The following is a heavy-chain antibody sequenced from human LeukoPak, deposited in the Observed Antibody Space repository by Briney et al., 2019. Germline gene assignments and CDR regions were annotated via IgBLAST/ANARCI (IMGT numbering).Heavy chain of an antibody. CDR3: ARGIRGTT. CDR1: GYPFSNYD. D-gene: IGHD3-16*01. V-gene: IGHV1-8*01. J-gene: IGHJ5*02. Sequence: ASVKVSCKTSGYPFSNYDINWVRQATGQGLEWMGWINPHSGKTGYAQKFQGRVTMTTDTSASTAYMELSSLRSEDTAVYYCARGIRGTTWGQGTLVTVSS. CDR2: INPHSGKT.